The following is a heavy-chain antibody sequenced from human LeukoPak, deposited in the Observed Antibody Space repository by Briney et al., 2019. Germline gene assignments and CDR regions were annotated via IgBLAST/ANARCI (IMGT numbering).Heavy chain of an antibody. J-gene: IGHJ6*03. CDR3: ARDRYYYGSGSYIMDV. CDR1: GGSISSYY. CDR2: IYYSGST. Sequence: SETLSLTCTVSGGSISSYYWSWIRQPPGKGLEWIGYIYYSGSTNYNPSLKGRVTISVDTSKNQFSLKLSSVTAADTAVYYCARDRYYYGSGSYIMDVWGKGTTVTISS. D-gene: IGHD3-10*01. V-gene: IGHV4-59*01.